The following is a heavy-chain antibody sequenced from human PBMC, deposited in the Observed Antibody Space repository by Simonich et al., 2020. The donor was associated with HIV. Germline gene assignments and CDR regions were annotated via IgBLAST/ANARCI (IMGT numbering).Heavy chain of an antibody. CDR3: ARELLRFDY. V-gene: IGHV7-4-1*02. CDR1: GYSFNTNP. Sequence: QVQLVQSGSELKKPGASVKVSCKASGYSFNTNPMNWVRQAPGQGLEWMVWINTNTGNPTYAQGFTGRFVLSLDTSVSTAYLQISSLKAEDTAVYYCARELLRFDYWGQGTLVTVSS. D-gene: IGHD2-15*01. CDR2: INTNTGNP. J-gene: IGHJ4*02.